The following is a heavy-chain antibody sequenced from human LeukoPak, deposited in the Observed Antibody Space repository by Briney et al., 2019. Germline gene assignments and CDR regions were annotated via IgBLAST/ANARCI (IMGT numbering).Heavy chain of an antibody. Sequence: ASVKVSCKASGYTFTGYYMHWVRQAPGQGLEWMGWIKPNSGGTNYAQKFQGRVTMTRDTSISTAYMELSRLRSDDTAVYYCARESNSGYDQSGDFDYWGQGTLVTVSS. D-gene: IGHD5-12*01. CDR1: GYTFTGYY. V-gene: IGHV1-2*02. CDR3: ARESNSGYDQSGDFDY. J-gene: IGHJ4*02. CDR2: IKPNSGGT.